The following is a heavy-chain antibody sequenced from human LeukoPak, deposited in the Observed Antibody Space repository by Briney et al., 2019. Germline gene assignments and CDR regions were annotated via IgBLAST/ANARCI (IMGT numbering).Heavy chain of an antibody. V-gene: IGHV1-8*03. CDR3: ARGRSTGYPYYFEC. CDR1: VYTFTSYD. D-gene: IGHD5-12*01. J-gene: IGHJ4*02. CDR2: MNPNSGST. Sequence: GASVTVSFKASVYTFTSYDINWVRQATGQGLEWMGWMNPNSGSTGYAQKFQGRVTITRNTSISTAYMELSGLRSEDTAVYYCARGRSTGYPYYFECWGQGTLVTASS.